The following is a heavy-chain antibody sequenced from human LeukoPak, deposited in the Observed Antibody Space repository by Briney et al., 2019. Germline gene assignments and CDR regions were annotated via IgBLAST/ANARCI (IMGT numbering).Heavy chain of an antibody. CDR1: GYTFTGYY. Sequence: ASVKVSCKTSGYTFTGYYMHWVRQAPGQGLEWMGWINPNSGGTNYAQKFQGRVTMTRDTSISTAYMEQSRLRSDDTAVYYCARATRGVREPLFDYWGQGTLVTVSS. CDR3: ARATRGVREPLFDY. J-gene: IGHJ4*02. V-gene: IGHV1-2*02. D-gene: IGHD1-26*01. CDR2: INPNSGGT.